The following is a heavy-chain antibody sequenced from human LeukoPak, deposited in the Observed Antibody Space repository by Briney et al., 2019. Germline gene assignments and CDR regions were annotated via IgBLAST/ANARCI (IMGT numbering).Heavy chain of an antibody. J-gene: IGHJ4*02. V-gene: IGHV3-11*01. CDR3: ARERDRVPADTPGGPDFDY. CDR1: GFTFSDYY. Sequence: GGSLRLSCAASGFTFSDYYMSWIRQAPGKGLEWVSYISSSGSTIYYADSVKGRFNISRDNPKNSLYLQMNSLRAEDPAVYYCARERDRVPADTPGGPDFDYWGPGTLVTVSS. D-gene: IGHD6-13*01. CDR2: ISSSGSTI.